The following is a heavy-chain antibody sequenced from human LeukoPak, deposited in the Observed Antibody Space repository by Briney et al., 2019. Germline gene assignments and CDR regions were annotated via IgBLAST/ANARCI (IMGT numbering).Heavy chain of an antibody. Sequence: ASVKVSCKASGYTFTGYYMHWVRQAPGQGLEWMGWINPNSGGTNYAQKFQGRVTMTRDMSISTAYMELSRLRSDDTAVYYCARGGLTMVRGDLNWFDPWGQGTLVTVSS. CDR2: INPNSGGT. V-gene: IGHV1-2*02. CDR1: GYTFTGYY. D-gene: IGHD3-10*01. CDR3: ARGGLTMVRGDLNWFDP. J-gene: IGHJ5*02.